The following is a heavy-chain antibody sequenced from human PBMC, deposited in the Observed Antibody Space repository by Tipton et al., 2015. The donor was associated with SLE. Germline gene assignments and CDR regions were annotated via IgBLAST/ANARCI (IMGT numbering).Heavy chain of an antibody. V-gene: IGHV4-59*07. Sequence: TLSLTCTVSDGSISNYYWSWIRQPPGRGLQYIGYIYSSGSTNYNPSLTSRVTTSVDTSKNQFSLTLSSVTAANTAVYFCARGDIQGAFDIWGQGTMVTVSS. CDR1: DGSISNYY. D-gene: IGHD2-15*01. CDR3: ARGDIQGAFDI. CDR2: IYSSGST. J-gene: IGHJ3*02.